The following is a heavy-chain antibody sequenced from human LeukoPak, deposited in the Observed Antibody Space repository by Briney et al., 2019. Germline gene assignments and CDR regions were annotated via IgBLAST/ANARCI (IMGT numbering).Heavy chain of an antibody. V-gene: IGHV3-33*01. CDR3: ATTTLDYYYYYGMDV. J-gene: IGHJ6*02. CDR2: IWYDGSNK. Sequence: GGSLRLSCAASGFTFSSYGMHWVRQAPGKGLEWVAVIWYDGSNKYYADSVKGRFTISRDNSKNTLYLQMNSLRAEDTAVYYCATTTLDYYYYYGMDVWGQGTTVTVSS. CDR1: GFTFSSYG. D-gene: IGHD4-11*01.